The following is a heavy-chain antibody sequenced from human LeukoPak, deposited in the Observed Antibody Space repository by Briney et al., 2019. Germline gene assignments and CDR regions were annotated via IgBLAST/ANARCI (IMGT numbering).Heavy chain of an antibody. V-gene: IGHV3-21*01. CDR2: ISSSSSYI. CDR3: AREEGATPTLDY. D-gene: IGHD1-26*01. J-gene: IGHJ4*02. Sequence: GGSLRLSCAASGFTFSSYSMNWVRQAPGKGLEWVSSISSSSSYIYYADSVKGRFTISRDNARNSLYLQMNSLRAEDTAVYYCAREEGATPTLDYWGQGTLVTVSS. CDR1: GFTFSSYS.